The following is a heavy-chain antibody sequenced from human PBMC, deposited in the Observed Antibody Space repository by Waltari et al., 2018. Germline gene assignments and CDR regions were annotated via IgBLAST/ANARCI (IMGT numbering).Heavy chain of an antibody. J-gene: IGHJ4*02. CDR2: ISYDGSNK. V-gene: IGHV3-30-3*01. CDR1: GFTFSSYA. Sequence: QEQLVESGGGVLQPGRSLRLSCAASGFTFSSYAMHWVRQAPGKGLEWVAVISYDGSNKYYADSVKGRFTISRDNSKNTLYLQMNSLRAEDTAVYYCARDRTPIAKSFFDYWGQGTLVTVSS. D-gene: IGHD2-15*01. CDR3: ARDRTPIAKSFFDY.